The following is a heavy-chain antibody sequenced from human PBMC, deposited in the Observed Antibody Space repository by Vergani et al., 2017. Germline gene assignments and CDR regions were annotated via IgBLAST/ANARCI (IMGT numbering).Heavy chain of an antibody. V-gene: IGHV4-4*02. D-gene: IGHD3-10*01. J-gene: IGHJ5*02. CDR2: IYHSGST. CDR1: GGSISSSNC. Sequence: QVQLQESGPGLVKPSGTLSLTCAVSGGSISSSNCWSWVRQPPGKGLEWIGEIYHSGSTNYNPSLKSRVTISVDKSKNQFSLKLSSVTAADTAVYYCARGRGRYYGSGSLNWFDPWGQGTLVTVSS. CDR3: ARGRGRYYGSGSLNWFDP.